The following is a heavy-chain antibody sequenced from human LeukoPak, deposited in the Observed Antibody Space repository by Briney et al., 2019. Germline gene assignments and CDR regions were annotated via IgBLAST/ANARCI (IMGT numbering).Heavy chain of an antibody. CDR2: INHSGST. V-gene: IGHV4-34*01. D-gene: IGHD3-16*01. J-gene: IGHJ3*02. CDR3: ASFIKNRLGGLWPPRGFRNAFDI. Sequence: KASETLSLTCAVYGGSFSGYYWSWIRQPPGKGLEWIGEINHSGSTYYNPSLKSRVTISVDTSKNQFSLKLSSVTAADTAVYYCASFIKNRLGGLWPPRGFRNAFDIWGQGTMVTVSS. CDR1: GGSFSGYY.